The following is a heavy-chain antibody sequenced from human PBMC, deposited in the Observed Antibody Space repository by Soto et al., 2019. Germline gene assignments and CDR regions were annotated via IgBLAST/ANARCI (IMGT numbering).Heavy chain of an antibody. CDR1: GGSISSYC. CDR3: AREPSRYYDFWSGYYGGWFDP. V-gene: IGHV4-59*01. Sequence: SETLSLTCTVSGGSISSYCWSWIRQPPGKGLEWIGYIYYSGSTNYNPSLKSRVTISVDTSKNQFSLKLSSVTAADTAVYYCAREPSRYYDFWSGYYGGWFDPWGQGTLVTVSS. CDR2: IYYSGST. D-gene: IGHD3-3*01. J-gene: IGHJ5*02.